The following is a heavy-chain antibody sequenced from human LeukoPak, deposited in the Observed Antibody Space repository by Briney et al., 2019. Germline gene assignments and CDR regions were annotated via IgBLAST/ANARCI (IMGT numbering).Heavy chain of an antibody. J-gene: IGHJ4*02. V-gene: IGHV1-18*04. D-gene: IGHD6-19*01. Sequence: GASVKVSCKASGYTFTGYYMHWVRQAPGQGLEWMGWISAYNGNTNYAQKLQGRVTMTTDTSTSTAYMELRSLRSDDTAVYYCARNSHGYSSGWLQFNFDYWGQGTLVTVSS. CDR1: GYTFTGYY. CDR2: ISAYNGNT. CDR3: ARNSHGYSSGWLQFNFDY.